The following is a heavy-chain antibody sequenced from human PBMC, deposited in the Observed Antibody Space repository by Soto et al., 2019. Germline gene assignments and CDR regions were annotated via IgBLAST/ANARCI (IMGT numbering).Heavy chain of an antibody. J-gene: IGHJ4*02. CDR1: GGSLSGFY. V-gene: IGHV4-34*01. Sequence: SETLSLTCAVYGGSLSGFYWSWVRQPPGKGLEWIGEINHSGFTDYNPSLKSRVTMSVDTSKNQFSLKLTSVTAADTAVYYCARFPFYSGSWSNPRYFDYWGQGALVTVSS. D-gene: IGHD6-13*01. CDR2: INHSGFT. CDR3: ARFPFYSGSWSNPRYFDY.